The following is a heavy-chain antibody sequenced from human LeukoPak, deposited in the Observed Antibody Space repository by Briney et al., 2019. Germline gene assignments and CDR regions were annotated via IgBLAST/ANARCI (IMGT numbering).Heavy chain of an antibody. V-gene: IGHV3-20*04. CDR2: INWNGGST. Sequence: GGSLRLSCAASGFTFDDYGMSWVRQAPGKGLEWVSGINWNGGSTGYADSVKGRFTISRDNAKNSLYLQMNSLRAEDTALYYCARGATTTVTYYAYYFDYWGQGTLVTVSS. CDR1: GFTFDDYG. D-gene: IGHD4-17*01. J-gene: IGHJ4*02. CDR3: ARGATTTVTYYAYYFDY.